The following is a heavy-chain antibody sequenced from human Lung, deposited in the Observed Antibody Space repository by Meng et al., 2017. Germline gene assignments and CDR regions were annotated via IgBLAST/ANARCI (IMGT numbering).Heavy chain of an antibody. Sequence: QVQLVQSGGEVKKPGASVMVSCKASGYIFTRYGITWVRQAPGQGLEWMGWISGYNGNTNYAQKLQGRVTMTTDTSTSTAYMELRSLRSDDTAVYYCARAEEEYCSGGSCPNFDFWGQGTLVTVSS. CDR1: GYIFTRYG. V-gene: IGHV1-18*01. J-gene: IGHJ4*02. CDR3: ARAEEEYCSGGSCPNFDF. CDR2: ISGYNGNT. D-gene: IGHD2-15*01.